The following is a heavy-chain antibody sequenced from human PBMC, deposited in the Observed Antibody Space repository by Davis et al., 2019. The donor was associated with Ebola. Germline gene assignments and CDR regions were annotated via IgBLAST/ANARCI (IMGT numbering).Heavy chain of an antibody. CDR2: INPNSGAT. D-gene: IGHD6-13*01. CDR1: GYTFVDYY. V-gene: IGHV1-2*02. J-gene: IGHJ4*02. CDR3: ATSQSTGTWSSPYDY. Sequence: ASVKVSCKASGYTFVDYYFHWVRQAPGQGLEWLGWINPNSGATNYAQKFQGRLTMTRDTSSSTTYMEVSGLRSDDTAFYYCATSQSTGTWSSPYDYWGQGTLISVSS.